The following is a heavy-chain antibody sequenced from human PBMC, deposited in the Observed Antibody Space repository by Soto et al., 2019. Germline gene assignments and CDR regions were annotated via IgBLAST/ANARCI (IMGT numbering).Heavy chain of an antibody. Sequence: QVQLVESGGGVVQPGRSLRLSCAASGFTFSSYGMHWVRQAPGKGLEWVAVIWYDGSNKYYADSVKGRFTISRDNSKNTLYLQMNSLRAEDTAVYYCAREGSSSWSLRSWFDPWGQGTLVTVSS. CDR2: IWYDGSNK. V-gene: IGHV3-33*01. J-gene: IGHJ5*02. CDR1: GFTFSSYG. D-gene: IGHD6-13*01. CDR3: AREGSSSWSLRSWFDP.